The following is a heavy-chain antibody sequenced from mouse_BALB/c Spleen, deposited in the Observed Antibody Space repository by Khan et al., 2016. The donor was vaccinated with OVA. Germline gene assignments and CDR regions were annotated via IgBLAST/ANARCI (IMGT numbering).Heavy chain of an antibody. CDR1: GYTFTNYG. CDR2: INTYTGEP. J-gene: IGHJ1*01. D-gene: IGHD6-2*01. Sequence: QIQLVQSGPELKKPGETVKISCKASGYTFTNYGMNWVKQAPGKGLKWMGWINTYTGEPTYADDLKGRFVFSLEPSASTAYLQISNLKNEDMTTYFCARISSYWYADVWGAGTTVTVSS. V-gene: IGHV9-1*02. CDR3: ARISSYWYADV.